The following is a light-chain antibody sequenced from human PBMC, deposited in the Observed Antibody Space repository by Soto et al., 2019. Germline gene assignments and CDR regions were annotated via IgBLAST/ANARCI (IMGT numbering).Light chain of an antibody. V-gene: IGLV3-21*04. CDR2: YDS. CDR1: NIGSKS. CDR3: QVWDGGSDHVI. J-gene: IGLJ2*01. Sequence: SYELTQPPSVSVAPGETARITCGGNNIGSKSVHWYQQKPGQAPVVVIYYDSDRPSGIPERFSGSNSGNTATLTISRVEAGDEADYYCQVWDGGSDHVIFGGGTKLTVL.